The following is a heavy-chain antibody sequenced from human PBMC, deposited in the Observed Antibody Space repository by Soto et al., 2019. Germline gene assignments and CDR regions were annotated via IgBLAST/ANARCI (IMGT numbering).Heavy chain of an antibody. CDR3: ARDNSSSWYGQTNWFDP. J-gene: IGHJ5*02. D-gene: IGHD6-13*01. V-gene: IGHV3-33*01. Sequence: QVQLVESGGGVVQPGRSLRLSCAASGFTFSSYGMHWVRQAPGKGLEWVAVIWYDGSNKYYADSVKGRFTISRDNSKNTLYLQMNCLRAEDTAVYYCARDNSSSWYGQTNWFDPWGQGTLVTVSS. CDR1: GFTFSSYG. CDR2: IWYDGSNK.